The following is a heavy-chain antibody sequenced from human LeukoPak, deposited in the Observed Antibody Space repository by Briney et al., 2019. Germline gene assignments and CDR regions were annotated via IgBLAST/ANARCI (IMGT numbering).Heavy chain of an antibody. D-gene: IGHD6-19*01. J-gene: IGHJ5*02. CDR3: AVLQCLGTRPKANWFDP. V-gene: IGHV1-46*01. Sequence: ASVKVSCKASGDTFTSYYMHWVRQAPGQGLEWMGIINPSGGSTSYAQKFQGRVTMTRDTSTSTVYMELSSLRSEDTAVYYCAVLQCLGTRPKANWFDPWGQGTLVTVSS. CDR2: INPSGGST. CDR1: GDTFTSYY.